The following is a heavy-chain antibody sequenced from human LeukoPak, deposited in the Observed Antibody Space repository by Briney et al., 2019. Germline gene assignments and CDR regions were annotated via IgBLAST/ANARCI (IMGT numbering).Heavy chain of an antibody. V-gene: IGHV4-38-2*02. Sequence: PSETLSLTCTVSGGSISSYYWSWIRQPPGKGLEWIGSIYHSGSTYYNPSLKGRVTISVDTSKNQFSLKLSSVTAADTAVYYCARVVWNAPVDYWGQGTLVTVSS. J-gene: IGHJ4*02. CDR3: ARVVWNAPVDY. D-gene: IGHD1-1*01. CDR2: IYHSGST. CDR1: GGSISSYY.